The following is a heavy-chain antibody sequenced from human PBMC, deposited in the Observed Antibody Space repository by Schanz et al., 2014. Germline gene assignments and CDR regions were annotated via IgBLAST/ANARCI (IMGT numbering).Heavy chain of an antibody. D-gene: IGHD7-27*01. Sequence: EVQLVESGGGLVQPGGSLRLSCAASGFTFSIHYMSWVRQAPGKGLEWVAKIKPDGSEKLYVDSVRGRFAVSRDNVKNSLYLEMTSLRGEDTAVYYCARENLNWEAFDIWGQGTVVTVSS. CDR1: GFTFSIHY. CDR3: ARENLNWEAFDI. J-gene: IGHJ3*02. V-gene: IGHV3-7*03. CDR2: IKPDGSEK.